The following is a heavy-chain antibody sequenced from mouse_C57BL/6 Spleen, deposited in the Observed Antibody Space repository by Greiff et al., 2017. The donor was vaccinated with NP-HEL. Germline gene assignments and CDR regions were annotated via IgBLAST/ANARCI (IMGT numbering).Heavy chain of an antibody. CDR2: IDPEDGET. CDR1: GFNIKDYY. J-gene: IGHJ2*01. V-gene: IGHV14-2*01. D-gene: IGHD4-1*01. CDR3: AGSGLSGTSDYFDY. Sequence: VQLKESGAELVKPGASVKLSCTASGFNIKDYYMHWVKQRTEQGLEWIGRIDPEDGETKSAPKFQGKATITADTSSNTAYLQLNRLTSEDTAVYYGAGSGLSGTSDYFDYWGQGTTLTVSA.